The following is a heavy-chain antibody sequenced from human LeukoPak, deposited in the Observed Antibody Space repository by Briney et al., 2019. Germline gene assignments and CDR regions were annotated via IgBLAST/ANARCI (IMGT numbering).Heavy chain of an antibody. CDR3: AKSRYSSDTAKY. CDR2: ISGSGGST. Sequence: GRSLRLSCAASGFTFSSYAMSWVRQAPGKGLEWVSAISGSGGSTYYADSVKGRFTTSRDNSKNTLYLQMNSLRAEDTAVYYCAKSRYSSDTAKYWGQGTLVTVSS. D-gene: IGHD6-19*01. CDR1: GFTFSSYA. V-gene: IGHV3-23*01. J-gene: IGHJ4*02.